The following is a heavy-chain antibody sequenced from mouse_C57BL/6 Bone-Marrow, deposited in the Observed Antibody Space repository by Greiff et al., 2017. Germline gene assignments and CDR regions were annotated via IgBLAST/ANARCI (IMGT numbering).Heavy chain of an antibody. J-gene: IGHJ4*01. V-gene: IGHV14-1*01. CDR3: TAFITADAMDY. CDR1: GFNIKDYY. Sequence: VQLQQSGAELVRPGASVKLSCTASGFNIKDYYMHWVKQRPEQGLEWIGRIDPEDGDTEYAPKFQGKATMTADTSSNPAYLQLSSLTSEDTAVYYCTAFITADAMDYWGQGTSVTVSS. CDR2: IDPEDGDT. D-gene: IGHD1-1*01.